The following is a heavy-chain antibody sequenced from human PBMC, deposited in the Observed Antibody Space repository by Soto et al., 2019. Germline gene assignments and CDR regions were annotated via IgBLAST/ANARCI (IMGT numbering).Heavy chain of an antibody. CDR2: IYYSGST. J-gene: IGHJ4*02. D-gene: IGHD3-22*01. CDR1: GSSISGSSYY. Sequence: SETLSLTCTVSGSSISGSSYYWGWIRQPPGKGLEWIGNIYYSGSTYYNPSLKSRVTISVDTSKNQFSLKLSSVTAADTAVYYCMLGSGWKDFDYWGQGTLVTVS. CDR3: MLGSGWKDFDY. V-gene: IGHV4-39*01.